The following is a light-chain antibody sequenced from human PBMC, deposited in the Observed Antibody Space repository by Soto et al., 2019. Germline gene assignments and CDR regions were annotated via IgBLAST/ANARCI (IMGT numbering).Light chain of an antibody. CDR3: QQSYSTPKT. CDR1: QSISSY. J-gene: IGKJ1*01. Sequence: DIQXTQSPSSLSASVGDRVXVTFRASQSISSYLNWYQQKPGKAPKLLIYAASSLQSGVPSRFSGSGSGTDFTLTISSLQPEDFATYYCQQSYSTPKTFGQGTKVDIK. CDR2: AAS. V-gene: IGKV1-39*01.